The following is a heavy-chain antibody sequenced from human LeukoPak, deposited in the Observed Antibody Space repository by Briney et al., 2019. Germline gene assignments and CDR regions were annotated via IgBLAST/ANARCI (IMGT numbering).Heavy chain of an antibody. J-gene: IGHJ6*03. CDR2: ISYDGSNK. CDR1: GFTFSSYS. D-gene: IGHD3-3*01. Sequence: GSLRLSCTASGFTFSSYSMNWVRQAPGKGLEWVAVISYDGSNKYYADSVKGRFTISRDNSKNTLYLQMNSLRAEDTAVYYCARVYYDFWSGPPLYYYYYMDVWGKGTTVTVSS. CDR3: ARVYYDFWSGPPLYYYYYMDV. V-gene: IGHV3-30*03.